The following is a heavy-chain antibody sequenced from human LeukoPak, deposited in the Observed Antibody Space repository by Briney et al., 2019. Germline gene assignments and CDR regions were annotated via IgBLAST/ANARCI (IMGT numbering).Heavy chain of an antibody. J-gene: IGHJ4*02. V-gene: IGHV3-23*01. CDR3: AKDGGLWVSAHWGDS. CDR2: ITTSDGNT. CDR1: GGSIRSSYYY. D-gene: IGHD7-27*01. Sequence: PSETLSLTCTVSGGSIRSSYYYWGWIRQPPGKGLEWVSTITTSDGNTYYADSVKGRFTVSRDNSKNTLFLQMNSLRAEDTAVYYCAKDGGLWVSAHWGDSWGRGTLVTVSS.